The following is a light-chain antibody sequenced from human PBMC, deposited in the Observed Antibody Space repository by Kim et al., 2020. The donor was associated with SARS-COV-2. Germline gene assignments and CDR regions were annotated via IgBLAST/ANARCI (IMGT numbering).Light chain of an antibody. Sequence: VSTGESATHTRRDRETVADNLGWYQQNPGQAPRLLNYHASVRATGIPARFSGSGSGTEFTLSISSLQSEDFGVYFCQQYSDRPRTFGQGTKVDIK. CDR2: HAS. CDR1: ETVADN. V-gene: IGKV3-15*01. CDR3: QQYSDRPRT. J-gene: IGKJ1*01.